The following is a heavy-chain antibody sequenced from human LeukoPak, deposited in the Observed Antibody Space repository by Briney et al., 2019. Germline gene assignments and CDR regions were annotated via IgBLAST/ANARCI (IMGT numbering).Heavy chain of an antibody. CDR2: ISGDGAGT. CDR1: GFTFDDYA. Sequence: GGSLRLSCAASGFTFDDYAMHWVRQAPGKGLEWVSLISGDGAGTYYADSVKGRFTISRDNSKNTLYLQMNGLRAEDSAVYYCARAEGLFSGSVYGMDVWGQGTTVTVSS. D-gene: IGHD3-10*01. V-gene: IGHV3-43*02. CDR3: ARAEGLFSGSVYGMDV. J-gene: IGHJ6*02.